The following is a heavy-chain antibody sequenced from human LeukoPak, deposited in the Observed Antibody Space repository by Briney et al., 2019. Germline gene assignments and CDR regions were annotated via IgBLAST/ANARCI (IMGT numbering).Heavy chain of an antibody. Sequence: ASETLSLTCAVYGGSFSGYYWSWIRQPPGKGLEWIGEINHSGSTNYNPSLKSRVTISVDTSKNQFSLKLSSVTAADTAVYYCARMTTSQPYYFDYWGQGTLVTVSS. J-gene: IGHJ4*02. CDR3: ARMTTSQPYYFDY. CDR2: INHSGST. CDR1: GGSFSGYY. D-gene: IGHD1-1*01. V-gene: IGHV4-34*01.